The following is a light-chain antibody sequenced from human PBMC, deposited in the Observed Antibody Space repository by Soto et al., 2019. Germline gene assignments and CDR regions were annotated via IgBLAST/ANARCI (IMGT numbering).Light chain of an antibody. V-gene: IGKV1-33*01. Sequence: DVQMTQSSSSLSASVGDRVIITCRANQSIANFLNWFQQRPGEAPKLLISDASHLEVGVPSRFSGSGSGTDFVLTISDLQSEDYATYFCQQYEYPPLTFGGGTRV. CDR3: QQYEYPPLT. CDR1: QSIANF. J-gene: IGKJ4*01. CDR2: DAS.